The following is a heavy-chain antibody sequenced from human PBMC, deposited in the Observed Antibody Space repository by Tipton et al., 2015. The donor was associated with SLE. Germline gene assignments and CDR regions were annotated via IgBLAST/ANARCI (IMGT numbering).Heavy chain of an antibody. CDR1: GVPISSGAYS. J-gene: IGHJ3*01. Sequence: TLSLTCTVSGVPISSGAYSWSWIRQPPGKGLEWIGYIYQSGSTYYNPSFESRVTISVDKSKNQFSLKMTSVTAADTAVYYCARAALAKGSGFDLWGQGTMVTVSS. CDR2: IYQSGST. D-gene: IGHD3-3*02. V-gene: IGHV4-30-2*01. CDR3: ARAALAKGSGFDL.